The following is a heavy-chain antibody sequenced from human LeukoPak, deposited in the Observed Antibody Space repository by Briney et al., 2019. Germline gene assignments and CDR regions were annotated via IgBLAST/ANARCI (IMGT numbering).Heavy chain of an antibody. Sequence: SETLSLTCTVSGGSLTKYYWSWIRQPPGKGLDWIGHIYYSGSTNYNPSLKSRVTISLDTSKNQFSLKVISVTAADTAVYYCARVAKHFRGGLSFYYMDVWGKGTTVTISS. CDR1: GGSLTKYY. V-gene: IGHV4-59*01. D-gene: IGHD3-10*01. CDR3: ARVAKHFRGGLSFYYMDV. CDR2: IYYSGST. J-gene: IGHJ6*03.